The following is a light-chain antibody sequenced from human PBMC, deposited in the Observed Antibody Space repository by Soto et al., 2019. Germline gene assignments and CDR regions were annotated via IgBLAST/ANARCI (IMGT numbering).Light chain of an antibody. CDR2: EVS. J-gene: IGLJ1*01. Sequence: QSALTQPPSASGSPGQSVTISCTGTSSDVGGYNYVSWYQQHPGKAPKLMIYEVSKRPSGVPYRFSGSKSGNTASLTVSGLQAEDEADYYCSSYAGSNTFVFGTGTSSPS. CDR3: SSYAGSNTFV. CDR1: SSDVGGYNY. V-gene: IGLV2-8*01.